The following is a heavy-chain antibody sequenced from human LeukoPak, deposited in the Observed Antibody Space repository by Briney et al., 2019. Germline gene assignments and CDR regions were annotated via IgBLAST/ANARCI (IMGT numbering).Heavy chain of an antibody. CDR2: IYYSGST. CDR1: GGSFSGYY. V-gene: IGHV4-59*08. J-gene: IGHJ6*02. CDR3: ARHAKNYYYYYGMDV. Sequence: PSETLSLTCAVYGGSFSGYYWSWIRQPPGKGLEWIGYIYYSGSTNYNPSLKSRVTISVDTSKNQFSLKLSSVTAADTAVYYCARHAKNYYYYYGMDVWGQGTTVTVSS.